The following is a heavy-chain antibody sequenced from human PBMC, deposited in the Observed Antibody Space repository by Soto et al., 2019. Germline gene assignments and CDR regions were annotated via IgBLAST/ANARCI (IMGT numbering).Heavy chain of an antibody. Sequence: GGSLRLSCTPSGFTFGNFAMSWVRPAPGKGLEWVSSISAGGATTYYADSVKGRVTMSRDNSKNTLSLQMISLRAEDPAVYYWAKDRGGTGWPFDHWGQGTLVTVSS. CDR3: AKDRGGTGWPFDH. CDR1: GFTFGNFA. J-gene: IGHJ4*02. CDR2: ISAGGATT. D-gene: IGHD6-19*01. V-gene: IGHV3-23*01.